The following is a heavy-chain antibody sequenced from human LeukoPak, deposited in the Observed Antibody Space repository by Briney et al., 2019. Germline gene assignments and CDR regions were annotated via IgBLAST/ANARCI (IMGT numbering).Heavy chain of an antibody. Sequence: ASVKVSCKASGYTFTGYYMHWVRQAPGQGLEWMGWINPNSGGTNYAQKFQGRVTMTRDTSISTAYMELSRLRSDDTAVYYCARGVFCSSTSCPLPDYWGQGTLVTVSS. CDR2: INPNSGGT. CDR1: GYTFTGYY. J-gene: IGHJ4*02. CDR3: ARGVFCSSTSCPLPDY. D-gene: IGHD2-2*01. V-gene: IGHV1-2*02.